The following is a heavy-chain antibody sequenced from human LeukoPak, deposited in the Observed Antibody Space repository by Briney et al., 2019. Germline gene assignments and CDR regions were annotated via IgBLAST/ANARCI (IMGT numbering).Heavy chain of an antibody. Sequence: GRSLRLSCAASGFTFSSYGMHWVRQAPGKGLEWVAVISYDGSNKYYADSVKGRFTISRDNSKNTLYLQMNSLRAEDTAVYYCAKEGDLVGATPFDYWGQGTLVTVSS. V-gene: IGHV3-30*18. J-gene: IGHJ4*02. CDR3: AKEGDLVGATPFDY. D-gene: IGHD1-26*01. CDR2: ISYDGSNK. CDR1: GFTFSSYG.